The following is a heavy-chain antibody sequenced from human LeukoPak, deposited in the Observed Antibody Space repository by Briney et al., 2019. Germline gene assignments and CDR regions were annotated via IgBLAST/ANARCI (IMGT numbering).Heavy chain of an antibody. CDR1: GFTFSDSW. D-gene: IGHD2-15*01. V-gene: IGHV3-7*01. CDR3: AKSPLAYCSGGTCYLYFDN. CDR2: MRGDGEKQ. J-gene: IGHJ4*02. Sequence: GGSLRLSCAASGFTFSDSWMSWVRQAPGRGVEWVANMRGDGEKQYYVGSVKGRFTISRDNAKKSLFLQMDSLRAEDTAVYYCAKSPLAYCSGGTCYLYFDNWGQGTLVTVSS.